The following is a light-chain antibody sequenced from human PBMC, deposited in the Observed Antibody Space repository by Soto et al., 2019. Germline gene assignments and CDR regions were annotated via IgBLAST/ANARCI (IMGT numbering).Light chain of an antibody. CDR3: QQSYITLLT. J-gene: IGKJ4*01. Sequence: DIQMTLSLSSLSASVGDRVTITCRATQNISNYLNWYQQKPGKAPQVLIYAASSLQSGVPSRFSGSGSGTDFTLTISSLHPEDFATYYCQQSYITLLTFGGGTKVDI. CDR1: QNISNY. V-gene: IGKV1-39*01. CDR2: AAS.